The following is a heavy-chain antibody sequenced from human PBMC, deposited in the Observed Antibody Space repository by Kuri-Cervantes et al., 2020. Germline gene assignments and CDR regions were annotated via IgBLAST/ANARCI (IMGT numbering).Heavy chain of an antibody. J-gene: IGHJ4*02. V-gene: IGHV3-23*01. CDR2: ISGSGGST. D-gene: IGHD4-23*01. CDR3: AKDRLRWPSDFDY. Sequence: GGSLRLSCAASGFTVSSSYMSWVRQAPGKGLEWVSAISGSGGSTYYADSVKGRFTISRDNSKNTLYLQMNSLRAEDTAVYYCAKDRLRWPSDFDYWGQGTLVTVSS. CDR1: GFTVSSSY.